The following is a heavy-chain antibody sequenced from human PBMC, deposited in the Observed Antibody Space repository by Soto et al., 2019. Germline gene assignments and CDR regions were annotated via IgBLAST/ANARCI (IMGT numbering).Heavy chain of an antibody. V-gene: IGHV1-69*01. J-gene: IGHJ5*02. Sequence: QVQLVQSGAEVKKPGSSVKVSCKASGGTFSSYAISWVRQAPGQGLEWMGGIIPIFGTANYAQKFQGRVTITADESTSTAYMELSSLRSEDTAVYYFALQGGYYYDSSGYYFGFDPWGQGTLVTVSS. D-gene: IGHD3-22*01. CDR1: GGTFSSYA. CDR2: IIPIFGTA. CDR3: ALQGGYYYDSSGYYFGFDP.